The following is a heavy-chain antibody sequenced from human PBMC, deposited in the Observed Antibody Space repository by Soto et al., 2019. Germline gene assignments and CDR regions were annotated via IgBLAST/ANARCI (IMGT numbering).Heavy chain of an antibody. D-gene: IGHD2-2*01. V-gene: IGHV3-30-3*01. CDR2: ISYHGSNK. Sequence: SLRRFCAASGFTFSSHALHGVRQAAGKGLEWVAVISYHGSNKYYADSVKSRFTISRYNSKDTLYLQMNSLRAEDTAIYYCARDYIVVGPPADCYYYGMDVWGQGT. CDR3: ARDYIVVGPPADCYYYGMDV. J-gene: IGHJ6*02. CDR1: GFTFSSHA.